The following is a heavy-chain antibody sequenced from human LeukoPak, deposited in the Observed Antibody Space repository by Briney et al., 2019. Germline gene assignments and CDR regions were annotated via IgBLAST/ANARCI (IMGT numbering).Heavy chain of an antibody. J-gene: IGHJ4*02. CDR3: ARDEWELLRAY. CDR1: GFTFRSNY. CDR2: IYSGGST. Sequence: GGSLRLSCAASGFTFRSNYMSWVRQAPGKGLEWVSIIYSGGSTYYTDSVKGRCTIYRDNSNNPLYLQMNSLRVEDTAVYYCARDEWELLRAYWGQGTLVTVSS. D-gene: IGHD1-26*01. V-gene: IGHV3-66*02.